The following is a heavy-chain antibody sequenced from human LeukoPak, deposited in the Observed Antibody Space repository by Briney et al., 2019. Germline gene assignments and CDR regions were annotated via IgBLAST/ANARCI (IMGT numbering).Heavy chain of an antibody. V-gene: IGHV4-39*07. J-gene: IGHJ4*02. CDR2: IYYSGST. CDR3: AVSSGWYYFDY. Sequence: SETLSLTCTVSGGSISSSSYYWGWIRQPPGKGLEWIGSIYYSGSTYYNPSLKSRVTISVDTSKNQFSLKLSSVTAADTAVYYCAVSSGWYYFDYWGQGTLVTVSS. CDR1: GGSISSSSYY. D-gene: IGHD6-19*01.